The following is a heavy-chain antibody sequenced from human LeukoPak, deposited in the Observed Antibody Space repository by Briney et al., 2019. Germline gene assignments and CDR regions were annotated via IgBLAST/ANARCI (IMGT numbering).Heavy chain of an antibody. CDR3: ARVRGYSYGTEGDY. CDR1: GFTFDDYG. D-gene: IGHD5-18*01. J-gene: IGHJ4*02. CDR2: INWNGGST. V-gene: IGHV3-20*04. Sequence: GGSLRLPCAASGFTFDDYGMSWVRQAPGKGLEWVSGINWNGGSTGYADSVKGRFTISRDNAKNSLYLQMNSLRAEDTALYYCARVRGYSYGTEGDYWGQGTLVTVSS.